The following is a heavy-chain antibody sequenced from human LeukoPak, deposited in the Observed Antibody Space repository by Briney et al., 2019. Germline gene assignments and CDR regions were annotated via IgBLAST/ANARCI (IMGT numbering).Heavy chain of an antibody. J-gene: IGHJ4*02. Sequence: ASVTVSCKASGYTFTSYAMHWVRQAPGQRLEWMGWINAGNGNTKYSQEFQGRVTITRDTSASTAYMELSSLRSEDTAVYYCARAPITGLYDYWGQGTLVTVSS. CDR1: GYTFTSYA. CDR2: INAGNGNT. D-gene: IGHD1-20*01. CDR3: ARAPITGLYDY. V-gene: IGHV1-3*03.